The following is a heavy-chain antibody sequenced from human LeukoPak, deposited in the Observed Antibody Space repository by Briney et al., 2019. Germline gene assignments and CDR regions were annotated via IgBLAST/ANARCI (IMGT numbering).Heavy chain of an antibody. V-gene: IGHV1-69*13. CDR3: ASNYYDSSGYYYPPDY. CDR2: IIPIFGTA. CDR1: GYTFTSYA. Sequence: ASVKVSCKASGYTFTSYAISWVRQAPGQGLEWMGGIIPIFGTANYAQKFQGRVTITADESTSTAYMELSSLRSEDTAVYYCASNYYDSSGYYYPPDYWGQGTLVTVSS. J-gene: IGHJ4*02. D-gene: IGHD3-22*01.